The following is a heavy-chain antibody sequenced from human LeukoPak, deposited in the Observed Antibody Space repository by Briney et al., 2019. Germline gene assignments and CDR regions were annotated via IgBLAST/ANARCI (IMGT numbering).Heavy chain of an antibody. CDR2: INPNSGGT. CDR1: GYTFTGYY. Sequence: ASVKVSCKASGYTFTGYYMHWVRQAPGQGLEWMGWINPNSGGTNYAQKFQGRVTMTRDTSISTAYMELSRLRSEDTAVYYCASFHSWSGYPPPYYYYMDVWGKGTTVTVSS. CDR3: ASFHSWSGYPPPYYYYMDV. J-gene: IGHJ6*03. D-gene: IGHD3-3*01. V-gene: IGHV1-2*02.